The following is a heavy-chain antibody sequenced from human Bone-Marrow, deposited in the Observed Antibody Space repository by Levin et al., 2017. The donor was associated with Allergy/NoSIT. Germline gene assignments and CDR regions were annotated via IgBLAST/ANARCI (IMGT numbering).Heavy chain of an antibody. V-gene: IGHV3-23*01. J-gene: IGHJ6*01. CDR3: AKDPMWDRYNFDMDV. D-gene: IGHD1-26*01. CDR1: GFTFNKYG. CDR2: IGGSGIDS. Sequence: GGSLRLSCTASGFTFNKYGLTWVRQAPGKGLEWVASIGGSGIDSNYADSVRGRFTITRDMNMIFLQMNSLRVEDTAISYCAKDPMWDRYNFDMDVWGQGTSVIVSS.